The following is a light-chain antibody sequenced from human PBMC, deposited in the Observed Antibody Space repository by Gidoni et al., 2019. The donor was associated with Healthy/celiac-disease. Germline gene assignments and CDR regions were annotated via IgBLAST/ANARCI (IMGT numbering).Light chain of an antibody. J-gene: IGLJ3*02. CDR2: GNS. V-gene: IGLV1-40*01. CDR3: QSYDSSLSGWV. Sequence: QSVLTQPPSVSGAPGQRVTISCTGSSSNIGAGYDVHWYQQLPGTAPKLLIYGNSNRRSGVPDRFSGSKSGTPASLAITGLQAEDEADYYCQSYDSSLSGWVFGGGTKLTVL. CDR1: SSNIGAGYD.